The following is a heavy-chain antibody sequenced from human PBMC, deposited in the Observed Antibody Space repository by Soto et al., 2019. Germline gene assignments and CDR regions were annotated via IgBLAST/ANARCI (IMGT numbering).Heavy chain of an antibody. J-gene: IGHJ4*02. V-gene: IGHV3-33*06. CDR3: AESDVPTIAAPDY. D-gene: IGHD5-12*01. CDR2: IWYDGSNK. Sequence: QVQLVESGGGVVQPGRSLRLSCVESAFTFSSYGMYWVRQAPGKGPDWVAVIWYDGSNKYYADSVKGRFTISRDNSKNTLYLQMNSLRAEDTPVYYCAESDVPTIAAPDYWGQGAPVTVSS. CDR1: AFTFSSYG.